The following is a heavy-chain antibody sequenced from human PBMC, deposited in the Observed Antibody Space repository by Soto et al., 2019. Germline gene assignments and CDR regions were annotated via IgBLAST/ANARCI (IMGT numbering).Heavy chain of an antibody. CDR1: GGTFSSYT. CDR3: ASWTYSSSWSPFDY. D-gene: IGHD6-13*01. CDR2: IISILGIA. V-gene: IGHV1-69*02. Sequence: QVQLVQSGAEVKKPGSSVKVSCKASGGTFSSYTISWVRQAPGQGLEWMGRIISILGIANYAQKFQGRVTITADKSTSTAYMELSSLRSEDTAVYYCASWTYSSSWSPFDYWGQGTLVTVSS. J-gene: IGHJ4*02.